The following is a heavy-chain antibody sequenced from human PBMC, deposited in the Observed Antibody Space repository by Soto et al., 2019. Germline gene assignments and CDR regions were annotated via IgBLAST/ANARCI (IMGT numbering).Heavy chain of an antibody. CDR3: ARDTTMIVVFSPINY. J-gene: IGHJ4*02. CDR1: GLSFSSYA. Sequence: GGSLRLSCAASGLSFSSYAMHWVRQAQGKGLEWVAVISYDGSNKYYADSVKGRFTISRDNSKNTLYLQMNSLRAEDTAVYYCARDTTMIVVFSPINYWGQGTLVTVSS. CDR2: ISYDGSNK. D-gene: IGHD3-22*01. V-gene: IGHV3-30-3*01.